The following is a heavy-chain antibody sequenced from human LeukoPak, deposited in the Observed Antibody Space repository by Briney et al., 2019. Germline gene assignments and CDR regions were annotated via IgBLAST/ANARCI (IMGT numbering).Heavy chain of an antibody. D-gene: IGHD6-19*01. Sequence: PGGSLRLSCAASGFTFSSYGMHWVRQAPGKGLEWVAVISYDGSNKYYADSVKGRFTISRDNSKNTLYLQMNSLRAEDTAVYYCAKDRDSSSGLDYWGQGTLVTVSS. V-gene: IGHV3-30*18. CDR3: AKDRDSSSGLDY. J-gene: IGHJ4*02. CDR1: GFTFSSYG. CDR2: ISYDGSNK.